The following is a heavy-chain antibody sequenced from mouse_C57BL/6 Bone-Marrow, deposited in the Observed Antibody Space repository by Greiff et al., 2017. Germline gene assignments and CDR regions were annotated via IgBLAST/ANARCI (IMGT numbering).Heavy chain of an antibody. J-gene: IGHJ4*01. CDR2: ISSGSSTI. V-gene: IGHV5-17*01. CDR3: ARRPLMDY. CDR1: GFTFSDYG. Sequence: EVQLVESGGGLVKPGGSLTLSCAASGFTFSDYGMHWVRQAPEQGLEWVAYISSGSSTIYYADTVKGRFTISRDNAKNTLFLQMTSLRSEDTAMYYCARRPLMDYWGQGTSVTVSS.